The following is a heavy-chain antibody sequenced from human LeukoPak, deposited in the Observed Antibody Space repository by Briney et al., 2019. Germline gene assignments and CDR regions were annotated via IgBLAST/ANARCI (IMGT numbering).Heavy chain of an antibody. CDR1: VFTFDNDA. CDR2: ISSNADHT. J-gene: IGHJ4*02. V-gene: IGHV3-23*01. CDR3: ARVKATGDYFDY. Sequence: GGSLRLSCAASVFTFDNDAMAWVRQAPGKGLEWVSAISSNADHTFYADSVKGRFTISRDNSKNTLYLQMNSLRAEDTAVYYCARVKATGDYFDYWGQGTLVTVSS. D-gene: IGHD5-24*01.